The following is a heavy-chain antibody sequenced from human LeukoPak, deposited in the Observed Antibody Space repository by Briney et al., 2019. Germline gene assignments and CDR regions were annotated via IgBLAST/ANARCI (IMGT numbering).Heavy chain of an antibody. V-gene: IGHV1-69*13. CDR3: ARTTLTLGIAVAGDTEYYFDY. CDR1: GGTFSSYA. D-gene: IGHD6-19*01. J-gene: IGHJ4*02. CDR2: IIPIFGTA. Sequence: SVKVSCKASGGTFSSYAISWVRQAPGQGLEWMGGIIPIFGTANYAQKFQGRVTITADESTSTAYMELSSLRSEDTAVYYCARTTLTLGIAVAGDTEYYFDYWGQGTLVTVSS.